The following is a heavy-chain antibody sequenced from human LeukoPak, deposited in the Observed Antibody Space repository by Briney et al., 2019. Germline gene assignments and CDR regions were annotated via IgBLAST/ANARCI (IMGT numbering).Heavy chain of an antibody. D-gene: IGHD2-2*01. CDR3: AKFSRSYCSSTRCSKYFDY. V-gene: IGHV3-23*01. Sequence: GGSLRLSCEVSGFTFSSSAMTWVRQAPGKGLEWVSSISIDVDKTYYADSVKGRVTISRDNSKTTLYLQMNSLRAEDTAVYYCAKFSRSYCSSTRCSKYFDYWGQGTLVTVSS. CDR1: GFTFSSSA. CDR2: ISIDVDKT. J-gene: IGHJ4*02.